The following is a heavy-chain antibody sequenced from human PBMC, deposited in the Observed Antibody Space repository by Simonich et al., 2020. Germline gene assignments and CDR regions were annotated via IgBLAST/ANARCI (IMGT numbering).Heavy chain of an antibody. CDR2: IYHSGST. V-gene: IGHV4-38-2*01. D-gene: IGHD1-26*01. J-gene: IGHJ4*02. CDR1: GYSISSGYY. Sequence: QVQLQESGPGLVKPSETLSLTCAVSGYSISSGYYWGWIRQPPGKGLEWIGSIYHSGSTYYNPSLKSRGTISVDTSKNQFSLKLSSVTAADTAVYYCANNKGWDWGQGTLVTVSS. CDR3: ANNKGWD.